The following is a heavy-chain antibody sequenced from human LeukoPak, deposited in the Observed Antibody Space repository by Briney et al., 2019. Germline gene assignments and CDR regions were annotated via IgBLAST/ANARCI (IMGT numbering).Heavy chain of an antibody. CDR1: GGSISSYY. CDR3: ARHGCIAVAGTGRCYFDY. CDR2: IYYSGST. V-gene: IGHV4-59*08. Sequence: SETLSLTCTVSGGSISSYYWSWIRQPPGKGLEWIGYIYYSGSTNYNPSLKSRVTIPVDTSKNQFSLKLSSVTAADTAVYYCARHGCIAVAGTGRCYFDYWGQGTLVTVSS. J-gene: IGHJ4*02. D-gene: IGHD6-19*01.